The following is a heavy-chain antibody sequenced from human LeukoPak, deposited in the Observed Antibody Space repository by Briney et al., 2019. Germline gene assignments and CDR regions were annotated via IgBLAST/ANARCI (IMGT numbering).Heavy chain of an antibody. V-gene: IGHV3-30*02. J-gene: IGHJ4*02. D-gene: IGHD4-23*01. CDR1: GFTFSSYG. CDR2: IWYDGSNK. CDR3: AKERKLLPFDC. Sequence: GGSLRLSCAASGFTFSSYGMHWVRQAPGKGLEWVAVIWYDGSNKYYADSVKGRFTISRDNSKNTLYLQMNSLTDEDTAVYYCAKERKLLPFDCWGQGTLVTVSS.